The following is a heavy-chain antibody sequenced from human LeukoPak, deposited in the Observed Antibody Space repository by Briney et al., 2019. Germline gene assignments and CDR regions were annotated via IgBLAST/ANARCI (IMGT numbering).Heavy chain of an antibody. J-gene: IGHJ5*02. D-gene: IGHD6-13*01. CDR3: ARNLVLAAADWFDP. CDR2: IYYSGST. CDR1: GGSISSYY. Sequence: SETLSLTCTVSGGSISSYYWSWIRQPPGKGLEWIGYIYYSGSTNYNPSLKSRVTISVDTSKNQFSLKLSSVTAADTAVYYCARNLVLAAADWFDPWGQGALVTVSS. V-gene: IGHV4-59*01.